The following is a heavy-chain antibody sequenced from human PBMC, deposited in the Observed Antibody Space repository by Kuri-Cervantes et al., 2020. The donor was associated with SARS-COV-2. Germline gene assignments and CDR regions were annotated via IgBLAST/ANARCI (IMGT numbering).Heavy chain of an antibody. CDR3: GKDKQPEKDYYFYYIDV. J-gene: IGHJ6*03. CDR2: ISRNTNSI. Sequence: GGSLRLSCAGTGFTFDDYALHWVRQGPGKGLEWVSGISRNTNSIGYADSVKGRFTISRDNGKNSLYLQMNNLRPEDTDLYYCGKDKQPEKDYYFYYIDVWGKGTTVTVSS. V-gene: IGHV3-9*01. D-gene: IGHD1/OR15-1a*01. CDR1: GFTFDDYA.